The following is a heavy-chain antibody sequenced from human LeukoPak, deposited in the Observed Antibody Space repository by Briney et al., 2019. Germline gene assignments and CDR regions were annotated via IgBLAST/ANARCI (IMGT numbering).Heavy chain of an antibody. D-gene: IGHD3-10*01. Sequence: PGGSLRLSCAASGFTFSSTSMNWVRQAPGKGLEWVSYIRGSGTTIYYADSVKGRFTISRDNAKSSLYLQMNSLRAEDTAVYYCARGATILLYDAFDIWGQGTMVTVSS. J-gene: IGHJ3*02. CDR3: ARGATILLYDAFDI. CDR2: IRGSGTTI. V-gene: IGHV3-48*01. CDR1: GFTFSSTS.